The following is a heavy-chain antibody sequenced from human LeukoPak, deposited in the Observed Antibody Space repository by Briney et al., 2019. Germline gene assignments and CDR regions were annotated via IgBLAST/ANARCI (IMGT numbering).Heavy chain of an antibody. J-gene: IGHJ4*02. V-gene: IGHV3-21*01. Sequence: GGSLRLSCAASGFIFTSYSMNWVRQAPGQGLDWVSSITSRSSCIYYADSVKGRFTISRDNAKNSLYLQINSLRAEDTAVYYCARVGSSSWYIDYWGQGTLVTVSS. CDR3: ARVGSSSWYIDY. CDR2: ITSRSSCI. D-gene: IGHD6-13*01. CDR1: GFIFTSYS.